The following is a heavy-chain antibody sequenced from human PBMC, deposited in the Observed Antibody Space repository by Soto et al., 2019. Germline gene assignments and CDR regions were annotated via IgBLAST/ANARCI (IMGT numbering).Heavy chain of an antibody. J-gene: IGHJ3*02. CDR1: GFTFSSYA. CDR3: ARATSGWYKEAFDI. CDR2: ISYDGSNK. D-gene: IGHD6-19*01. Sequence: QVQLVESGGGVVQPGRSLRLSCAASGFTFSSYAMHWVRQAPGKGLEWVAVISYDGSNKYYADSVKGRFTISRDNSKNTLYLKMNSLRAEDTAVYNCARATSGWYKEAFDIWGQGTMVTVSS. V-gene: IGHV3-30-3*01.